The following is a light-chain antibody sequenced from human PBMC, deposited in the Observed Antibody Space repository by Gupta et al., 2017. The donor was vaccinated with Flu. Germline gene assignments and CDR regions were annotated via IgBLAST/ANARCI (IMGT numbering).Light chain of an antibody. CDR2: DAV. J-gene: IGKJ3*01. V-gene: IGKV3-20*01. CDR1: QSLRGTD. CDR3: QQYTTSPIT. Sequence: EIVLTQSPGTLSLSPGERATLSCRASQSLRGTDLAWYQQKPGQAPSLLIYDAVTRATGTPDRFSGSGSGTDFTLIISGLEPEDSAVYYCQQYTTSPITFGPGTKVHIK.